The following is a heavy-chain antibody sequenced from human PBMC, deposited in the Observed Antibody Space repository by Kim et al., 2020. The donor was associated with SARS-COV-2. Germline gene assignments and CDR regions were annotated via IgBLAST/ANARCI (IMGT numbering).Heavy chain of an antibody. V-gene: IGHV1-8*01. D-gene: IGHD4-17*01. CDR2: MNPNSGNT. J-gene: IGHJ6*02. CDR3: ARAPSSTTVTRSPYYYYCMDV. Sequence: ASVKVSCKASGYTFTSYDINWVRQATGQGLEWMGWMNPNSGNTGYAQKFQGRVTMTRNTSISTAYMELSSLRSEDTAVYYCARAPSSTTVTRSPYYYYCMDVWGQGTTVTVSS. CDR1: GYTFTSYD.